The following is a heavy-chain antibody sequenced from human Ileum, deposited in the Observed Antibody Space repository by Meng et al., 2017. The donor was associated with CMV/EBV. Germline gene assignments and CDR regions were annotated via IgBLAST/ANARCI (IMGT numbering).Heavy chain of an antibody. CDR1: GFTFSSYS. CDR2: ISSSSSYI. V-gene: IGHV3-21*01. Sequence: SGFTFSSYSMNWVRQAPGKGLEWVSSISSSSSYIYYADSVKGRFTISRDNAKNSLYLQMNSLRAEDTAVYYCARDSRSGSFYYGMDVWGQGTTVTVSS. J-gene: IGHJ6*02. D-gene: IGHD3-3*01. CDR3: ARDSRSGSFYYGMDV.